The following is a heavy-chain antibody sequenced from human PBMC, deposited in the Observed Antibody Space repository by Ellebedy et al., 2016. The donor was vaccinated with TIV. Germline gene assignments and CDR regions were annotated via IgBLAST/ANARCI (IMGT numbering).Heavy chain of an antibody. J-gene: IGHJ4*02. CDR1: GYTFTSYT. V-gene: IGHV1-8*01. CDR2: MNPNSGDT. D-gene: IGHD4-23*01. CDR3: AREGGRGYGGIDD. Sequence: AASVKVSCKSSGYTFTSYTIHWARQASGQGLEWMGWMNPNSGDTGYSLKFQGRVTMTTNRSVSTAYMELLSLASDDTAMYYCAREGGRGYGGIDDWGQGTLVTVSS.